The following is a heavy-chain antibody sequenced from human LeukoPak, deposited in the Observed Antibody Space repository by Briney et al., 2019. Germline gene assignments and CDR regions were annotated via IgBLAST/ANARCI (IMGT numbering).Heavy chain of an antibody. Sequence: QTGGSLRLSCAASGFTFSRYEMNWGRQAPGKGLEWVSYITSSGTTIYYADSVQGRFTVSRDNAKNSLYLQMNSLRAEDTAVYYCARDCTNGVCWDYWGQETLVPVSS. J-gene: IGHJ4*02. CDR2: ITSSGTTI. D-gene: IGHD2-8*01. CDR1: GFTFSRYE. V-gene: IGHV3-48*03. CDR3: ARDCTNGVCWDY.